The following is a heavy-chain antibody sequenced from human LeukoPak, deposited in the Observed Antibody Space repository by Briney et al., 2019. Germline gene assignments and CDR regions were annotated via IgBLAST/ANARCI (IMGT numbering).Heavy chain of an antibody. V-gene: IGHV5-51*01. CDR2: IYPGDSDT. CDR1: GYSFSSYW. D-gene: IGHD4-23*01. J-gene: IGHJ4*02. Sequence: HGESLQISCKGSGYSFSSYWIGWVRQMPGKGLEWMGIIYPGDSDTKYSPSFQGQVTISADKSISTAYLQWSSLKASDTALYYCARRSYSGKDFDYWGQGTLVTVSS. CDR3: ARRSYSGKDFDY.